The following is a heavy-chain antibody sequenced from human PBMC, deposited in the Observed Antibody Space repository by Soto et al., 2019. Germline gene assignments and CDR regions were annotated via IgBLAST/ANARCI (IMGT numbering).Heavy chain of an antibody. V-gene: IGHV3-49*03. J-gene: IGHJ3*02. D-gene: IGHD3-22*01. CDR2: IRSKAYGGTT. CDR3: TRDLWPPGDTMIVVDHFRGGI. CDR1: GFTFGDYA. Sequence: GGSLRLSCTASGFTFGDYAMSWFRQAPGKGLEWVGFIRSKAYGGTTEYAASVKGRFTISRDDSKSIAYLQMNSLKTEDTAVYYCTRDLWPPGDTMIVVDHFRGGIWGQGTMVTVSS.